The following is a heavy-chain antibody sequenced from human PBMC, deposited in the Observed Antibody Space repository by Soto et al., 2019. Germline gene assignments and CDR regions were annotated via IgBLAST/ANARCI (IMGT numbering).Heavy chain of an antibody. D-gene: IGHD4-17*01. Sequence: GGSLRLSCAASGFTFSSYWMHWVRKAPGKGLVWVSRINIDGSIVDYADSVNGRFSISRDNANDTLYLHMNNLRAEDTAVYYCVRGTIGYYGVDYWGQGTLVTVSS. CDR2: INIDGSIV. V-gene: IGHV3-74*01. CDR1: GFTFSSYW. J-gene: IGHJ4*02. CDR3: VRGTIGYYGVDY.